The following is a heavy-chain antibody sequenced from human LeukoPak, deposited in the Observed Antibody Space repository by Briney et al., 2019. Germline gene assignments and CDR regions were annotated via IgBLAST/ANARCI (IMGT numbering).Heavy chain of an antibody. V-gene: IGHV4-38-2*02. Sequence: SETLSLTCTVSGYSISSGYYWGWIRPPPGKGLEWIGSIYHSGSTYYNPSLRSRVTISVDTSKNQFSLKLSSVTAADTAVYYCARDPTNYRLGFDYWGQGTLVTVSS. CDR1: GYSISSGYY. D-gene: IGHD3-16*02. CDR3: ARDPTNYRLGFDY. J-gene: IGHJ4*02. CDR2: IYHSGST.